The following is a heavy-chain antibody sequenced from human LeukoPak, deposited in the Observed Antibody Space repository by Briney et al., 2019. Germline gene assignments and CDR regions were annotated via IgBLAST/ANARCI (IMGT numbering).Heavy chain of an antibody. J-gene: IGHJ3*02. V-gene: IGHV1-18*01. CDR3: ARDGVNWGYNDAFDI. D-gene: IGHD7-27*01. CDR2: ISTHTGDT. Sequence: ASVKVSCKASAYAFTSYGISWVRQAPGQGLEWMGWISTHTGDTNYAQNVQGRVTMTTDTSTTTAYMELRSLRSDDTAIYYCARDGVNWGYNDAFDIWGQGTMVTVSS. CDR1: AYAFTSYG.